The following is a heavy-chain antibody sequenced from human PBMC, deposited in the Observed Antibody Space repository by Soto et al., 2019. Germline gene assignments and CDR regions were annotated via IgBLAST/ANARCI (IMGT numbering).Heavy chain of an antibody. J-gene: IGHJ5*02. CDR3: AREVYNWNPSRWCDP. Sequence: PGWSLRLSCAASGFTVSSNYRSWVRQAPGKGLEWVSCIYSGGSTYYADSVKGRFTISRDNSKNTLYLQLNSLRAEDTAVYYCAREVYNWNPSRWCDPWGQGTMGTVSS. CDR1: GFTVSSNY. CDR2: IYSGGST. D-gene: IGHD1-1*01. V-gene: IGHV3-53*01.